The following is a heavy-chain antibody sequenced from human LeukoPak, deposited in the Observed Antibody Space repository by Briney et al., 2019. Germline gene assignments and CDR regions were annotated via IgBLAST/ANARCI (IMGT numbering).Heavy chain of an antibody. CDR2: IKQDGSEK. CDR3: ARDFPHID. Sequence: RSGGSLRLSCAASGFTFSSYAMSWVRQAPGKGLEWVANIKQDGSEKYYVDSVKGRFTISRDNAKNSLYLQMNSLRAEDTAVYYCARDFPHIDWGQGTLVTVSS. CDR1: GFTFSSYA. V-gene: IGHV3-7*01. J-gene: IGHJ4*02.